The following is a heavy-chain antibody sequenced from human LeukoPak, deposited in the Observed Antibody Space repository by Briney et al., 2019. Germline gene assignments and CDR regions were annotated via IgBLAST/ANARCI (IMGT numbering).Heavy chain of an antibody. CDR1: GFSPRTFT. J-gene: IGHJ4*02. Sequence: TGGSLRLSCAASGFSPRTFTLHWVRQAPGKGLEWVSSIGSTTTDMSYTGSVKGRFSISRDNAKNSLSLQMNSLRVEDTAVYYCTRDRLFDCWGQGTLVTVSS. CDR2: IGSTTTDM. D-gene: IGHD6-6*01. CDR3: TRDRLFDC. V-gene: IGHV3-21*01.